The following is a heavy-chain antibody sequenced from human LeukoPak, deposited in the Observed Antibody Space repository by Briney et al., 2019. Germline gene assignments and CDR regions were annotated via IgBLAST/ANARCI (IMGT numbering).Heavy chain of an antibody. Sequence: SETLSLTCTVSGYSISSGYYWGWIRQPPGKGLEWIGSIYHSGSTYYNPSLKSRVTISVDTSKNQFSLKLSSVTAADTAVYYCARAQSIADAFDIWGQGTMVTVSS. D-gene: IGHD2/OR15-2a*01. CDR2: IYHSGST. V-gene: IGHV4-38-2*02. CDR3: ARAQSIADAFDI. J-gene: IGHJ3*02. CDR1: GYSISSGYY.